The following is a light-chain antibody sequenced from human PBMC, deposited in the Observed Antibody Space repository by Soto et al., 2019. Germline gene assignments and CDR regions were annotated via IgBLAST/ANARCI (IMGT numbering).Light chain of an antibody. J-gene: IGKJ1*01. CDR1: QSVSSSY. CDR3: HQYGSAPRT. CDR2: AAS. Sequence: ETVMTQSPGTLSVSPGERATLSCRASQSVSSSYLAWYQQKAGRAPRLLIYAASSRATGIPDRFSGGGSGTDFTLTISRLEPEDFAVYYCHQYGSAPRTFGQGTKV. V-gene: IGKV3-20*01.